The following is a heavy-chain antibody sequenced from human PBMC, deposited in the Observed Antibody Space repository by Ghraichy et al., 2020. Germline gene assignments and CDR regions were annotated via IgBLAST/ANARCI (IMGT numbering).Heavy chain of an antibody. V-gene: IGHV3-74*01. CDR2: IACDGSTT. J-gene: IGHJ4*02. Sequence: GGSLRLSCAASGFTFSSYWMLWVRQAPGKGLVWVSRIACDGSTTTYTDSVKGRFTISRDNAKNTLYLQLNTLGAEDTAVYYCARGREDGYIDYWGQGTLVTVSS. D-gene: IGHD5-24*01. CDR1: GFTFSSYW. CDR3: ARGREDGYIDY.